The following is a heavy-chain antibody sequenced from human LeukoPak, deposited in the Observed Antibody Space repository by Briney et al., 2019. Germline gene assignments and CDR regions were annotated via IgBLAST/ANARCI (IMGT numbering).Heavy chain of an antibody. CDR1: GYTFTSYY. V-gene: IGHV1-46*01. CDR3: ARGPGGSWEFDY. CDR2: INPSGGST. D-gene: IGHD2-15*01. Sequence: ASVKVSCKASGYTFTSYYMHWVRQAPGQGLEWMGIINPSGGSTSYAQKFQGRVTMTTDTSTSTAYMELRSLRSDDTAVYYCARGPGGSWEFDYWGQGTLVTVSS. J-gene: IGHJ4*02.